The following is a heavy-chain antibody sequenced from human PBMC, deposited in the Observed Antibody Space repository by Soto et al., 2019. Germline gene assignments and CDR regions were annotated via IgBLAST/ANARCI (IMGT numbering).Heavy chain of an antibody. Sequence: SETLSLTCTVSGGSISSGGYYWSWIRQHPGKGLEWIGYIYYSGSTYYNPSLKSRVTISVDTSKNQFSLKLSSVTAADTAVYYCARFAATWTSVADWGQGTLVTVSS. CDR1: GGSISSGGYY. V-gene: IGHV4-31*03. CDR2: IYYSGST. D-gene: IGHD6-25*01. J-gene: IGHJ4*02. CDR3: ARFAATWTSVAD.